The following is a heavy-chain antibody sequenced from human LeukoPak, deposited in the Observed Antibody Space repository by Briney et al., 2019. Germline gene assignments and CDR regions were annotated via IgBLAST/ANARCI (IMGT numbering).Heavy chain of an antibody. Sequence: GGSLRLSCAASGFTVDSNYLSWVRQAPGKGLEWVSAISGSGGSTYYADSVRGRFTISRDNSKNTLYLQMNSLRAEDTAVYYCAKVQWLVRGGYFDYWGQGTLVTVSS. CDR1: GFTVDSNY. D-gene: IGHD6-19*01. CDR2: ISGSGGST. CDR3: AKVQWLVRGGYFDY. V-gene: IGHV3-23*01. J-gene: IGHJ4*02.